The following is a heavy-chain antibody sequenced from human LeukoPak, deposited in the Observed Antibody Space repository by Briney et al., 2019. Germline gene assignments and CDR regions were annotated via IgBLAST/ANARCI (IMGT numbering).Heavy chain of an antibody. V-gene: IGHV3-21*01. CDR3: ATATTSGSYYFAS. Sequence: GGSLRLSCAASGFTFSSYSMNWVRQAPGKGLEWVSSITSGSSYIYYTDSVKGRFTISRDNAKNSLYLQMNSLRAEDTAVYYCATATTSGSYYFASWGQGNLVTVSS. CDR2: ITSGSSYI. J-gene: IGHJ4*02. D-gene: IGHD2-15*01. CDR1: GFTFSSYS.